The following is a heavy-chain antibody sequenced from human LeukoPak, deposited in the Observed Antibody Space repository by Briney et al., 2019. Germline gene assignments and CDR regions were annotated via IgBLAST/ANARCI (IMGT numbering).Heavy chain of an antibody. D-gene: IGHD3-10*01. J-gene: IGHJ6*03. Sequence: SETLSLTCTVSGGSISSSSYYWGWIRQPPGKGLEWIGSIYYSGSTYYNPSLKSRVTISVDTSKNQFSLKLSSVTAADTAVYYCARVGSGSYYAYYYYYYMDVWGKGTTVTISS. CDR1: GGSISSSSYY. CDR2: IYYSGST. CDR3: ARVGSGSYYAYYYYYYMDV. V-gene: IGHV4-39*01.